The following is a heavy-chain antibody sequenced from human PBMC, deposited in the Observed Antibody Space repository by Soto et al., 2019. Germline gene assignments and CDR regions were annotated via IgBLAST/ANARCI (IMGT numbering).Heavy chain of an antibody. CDR2: IYYSGST. CDR3: ARHDYSDYYYYMDV. J-gene: IGHJ6*03. CDR1: GGSISSYY. D-gene: IGHD4-4*01. Sequence: SETLSLTCTVSGGSISSYYWSWIRQPPGKGLEWIGYIYYSGSTNYNPSLKSRVTISVDTSKNQFSLKLSSVTAADTAVFYCARHDYSDYYYYMDVWGKGTAVTVSS. V-gene: IGHV4-59*08.